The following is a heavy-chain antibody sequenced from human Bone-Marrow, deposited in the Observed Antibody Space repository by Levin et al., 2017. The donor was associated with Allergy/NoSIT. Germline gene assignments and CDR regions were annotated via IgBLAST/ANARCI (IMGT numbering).Heavy chain of an antibody. J-gene: IGHJ6*02. CDR2: ISYHGGNI. D-gene: IGHD1-26*01. V-gene: IGHV3-30*18. Sequence: GESLKISCAASGFSFRTYAMHWVRQAPGKGLEWVAHISYHGGNIYHTDSVRGRFTISRDNSQNTLYLQMTSLRPEDTALYYCAKEGSGASNTYNYYGMDVWGQGTTVTVSS. CDR3: AKEGSGASNTYNYYGMDV. CDR1: GFSFRTYA.